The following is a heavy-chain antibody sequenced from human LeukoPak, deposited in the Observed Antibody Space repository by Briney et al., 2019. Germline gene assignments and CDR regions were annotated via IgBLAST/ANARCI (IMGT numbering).Heavy chain of an antibody. D-gene: IGHD3-22*01. J-gene: IGHJ4*02. CDR1: GGSFSGYC. CDR2: INHSGST. CDR3: ARGQWLPVFDF. V-gene: IGHV4-34*01. Sequence: SETLSLTCAVYGGSFSGYCWSWIRQPPGKGLEWIGEINHSGSTNYNPSLKSRVIISVDTSKNQFSLKLNSVTAADTAVYYCARGQWLPVFDFWGQGTLVTVSS.